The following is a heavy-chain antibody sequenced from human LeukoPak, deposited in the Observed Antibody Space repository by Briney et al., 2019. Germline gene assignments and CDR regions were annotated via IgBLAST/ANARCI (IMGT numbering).Heavy chain of an antibody. Sequence: SETLSLTCTVSGGSISSSSYYWGWIRQPPGKGLEWIGSIYYSGSTYYNPSLKSRVTISVDTSKNQFSLTLSSVTAADTAVYYCARPSYGGYGKWGQGTLVTVSS. CDR2: IYYSGST. CDR1: GGSISSSSYY. V-gene: IGHV4-39*07. CDR3: ARPSYGGYGK. J-gene: IGHJ4*02. D-gene: IGHD5-12*01.